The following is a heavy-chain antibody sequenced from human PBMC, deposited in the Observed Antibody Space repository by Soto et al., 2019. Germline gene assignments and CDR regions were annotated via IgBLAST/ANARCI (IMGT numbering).Heavy chain of an antibody. V-gene: IGHV3-23*01. D-gene: IGHD3-16*02. J-gene: IGHJ4*02. CDR3: AKGTFGGVIEFFDY. CDR2: VSGSGGST. CDR1: GFTFSSYA. Sequence: GGSLRLSCAASGFTFSSYAMNWVRQAPGKGLEWVSAVSGSGGSTYYADSVKGRFTISRDNSKNTLYLQMNSLRAEDTAVYYCAKGTFGGVIEFFDYWGQGSLVTVSS.